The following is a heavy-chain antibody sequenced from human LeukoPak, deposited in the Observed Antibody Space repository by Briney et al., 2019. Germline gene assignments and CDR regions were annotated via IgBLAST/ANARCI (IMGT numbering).Heavy chain of an antibody. D-gene: IGHD1-26*01. J-gene: IGHJ4*02. V-gene: IGHV1-18*01. CDR2: ISAYNGNT. CDR3: ARETSGSYFDY. CDR1: VYTFTSYG. Sequence: ASVKVSFKASVYTFTSYGISWVRQAPAQGLEWMGWISAYNGNTNYAQKLQARVTMTTDTSTSTDYMELRSLRSDDTAVYYCARETSGSYFDYWGQGTLVTVSS.